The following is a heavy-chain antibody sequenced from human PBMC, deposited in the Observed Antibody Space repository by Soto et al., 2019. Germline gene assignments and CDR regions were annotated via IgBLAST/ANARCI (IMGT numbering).Heavy chain of an antibody. D-gene: IGHD2-15*01. CDR1: GFAFINSA. CDR2: IVVGSGST. CDR3: AAELYSGGSCCSFDI. V-gene: IGHV1-58*01. J-gene: IGHJ3*02. Sequence: SVKVSCKTSGFAFINSAAQLSRQARGQRLEWMGWIVVGSGSTNYEQRFQERVTITRDMSTTTVHMELSSLKSEDTAVYYCAAELYSGGSCCSFDIWGQGTMVTV.